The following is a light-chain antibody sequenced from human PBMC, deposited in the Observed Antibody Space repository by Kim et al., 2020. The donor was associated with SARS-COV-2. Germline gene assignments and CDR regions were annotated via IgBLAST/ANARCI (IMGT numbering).Light chain of an antibody. CDR1: QSVSSSY. CDR3: QQYGSSPRT. V-gene: IGKV3-20*01. CDR2: GAS. Sequence: EIVLTQPPGTLSVSPGERATLPCRASQSVSSSYLAWYQQKPGQAPRLLIYGASSRATGIPDRFSGSGSGTDFTLTISRLEPEDFAVYYCQQYGSSPRTFGQGTKLEIK. J-gene: IGKJ2*01.